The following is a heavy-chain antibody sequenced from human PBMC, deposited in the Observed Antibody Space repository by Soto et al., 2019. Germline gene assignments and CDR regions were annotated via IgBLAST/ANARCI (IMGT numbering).Heavy chain of an antibody. CDR2: ISGSGGST. V-gene: IGHV3-23*01. D-gene: IGHD2-15*01. CDR3: ARSRDCSGGRCSSFDY. Sequence: PGGSLRLSCAGSGFTFNKKAMSWVRQAPGKGLEWVAAISGSGGSTFYADSVKGRFTISRDNPQNTLYLQMKSLRAEDTAVYYCARSRDCSGGRCSSFDYWGQGTLVTVS. CDR1: GFTFNKKA. J-gene: IGHJ4*02.